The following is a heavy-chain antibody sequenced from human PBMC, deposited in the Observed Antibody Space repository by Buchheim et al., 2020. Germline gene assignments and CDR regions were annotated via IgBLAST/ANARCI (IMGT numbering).Heavy chain of an antibody. CDR2: IYYSGLT. CDR1: GGSISSGGYY. D-gene: IGHD5-18*01. Sequence: QVQLQESGPGLVEPSQTLSLTCSVSGGSISSGGYYWDWIRHHPVKGLEWIGHIYYSGLTHYNPTLKSRVFISVDTSKNQFSLNLNSVTAADTAVYYCARDSTRSGYTYGFDYWGQGTL. CDR3: ARDSTRSGYTYGFDY. J-gene: IGHJ4*02. V-gene: IGHV4-31*03.